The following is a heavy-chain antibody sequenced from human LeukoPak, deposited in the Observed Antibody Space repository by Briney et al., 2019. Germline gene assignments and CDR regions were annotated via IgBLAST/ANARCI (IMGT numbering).Heavy chain of an antibody. CDR3: ARVVAGNGGNWFDP. J-gene: IGHJ5*02. CDR2: IYSGGST. V-gene: IGHV3-53*01. D-gene: IGHD6-19*01. CDR1: GFTVSSNY. Sequence: PGGSLRLSCAAPGFTVSSNYMSWVRQAPGKGLEWVSVIYSGGSTYYADSVKGRFTISRDNSENTLYLQMNSLRAEDTAVYYCARVVAGNGGNWFDPWGQGTLVTVSS.